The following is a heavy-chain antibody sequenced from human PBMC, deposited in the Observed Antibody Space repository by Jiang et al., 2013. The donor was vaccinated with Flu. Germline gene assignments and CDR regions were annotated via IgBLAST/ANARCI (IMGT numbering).Heavy chain of an antibody. D-gene: IGHD1-14*01. CDR2: INPSGGST. V-gene: IGHV1-46*03. CDR1: GYTFTSYY. Sequence: SGAEVKKPGASVKVSCKASGYTFTSYYMHWVRQAPGQGLEWMGIINPSGGSTSYAQKFQGRVTMTRDTSTSTVYMELSSLRSEDTAVYYCAREGITEEAEVWFDPWGQGTLVTVSS. CDR3: AREGITEEAEVWFDP. J-gene: IGHJ5*02.